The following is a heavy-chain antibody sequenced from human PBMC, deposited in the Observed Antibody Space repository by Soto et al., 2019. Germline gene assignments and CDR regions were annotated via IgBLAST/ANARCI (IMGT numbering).Heavy chain of an antibody. CDR2: ISGSGGST. Sequence: GGSLRLSCAASGFTFSSYAMSWVRQAPGKGLEWVPAISGSGGSTYYADSVKGRFTISRDNSKNTLYLQMNSLRAEDTAVYYCAKDGHYYGSGSLDYWGQGTLVTVSS. CDR3: AKDGHYYGSGSLDY. CDR1: GFTFSSYA. V-gene: IGHV3-23*01. J-gene: IGHJ4*02. D-gene: IGHD3-10*01.